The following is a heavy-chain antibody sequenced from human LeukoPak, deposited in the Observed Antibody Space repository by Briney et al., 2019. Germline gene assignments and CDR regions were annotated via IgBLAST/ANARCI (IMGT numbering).Heavy chain of an antibody. CDR2: ISGSGGST. Sequence: GGSLRLSCAASGLTFSSYAMSWVRQAPGKGLERVSAISGSGGSTYYADSVKGRFTISRDNSKNTLYLQMNSLRAEDTAVYYCAKVEKLRYLDWLAAYYFDYWGQGTLVTVSS. CDR1: GLTFSSYA. D-gene: IGHD3-9*01. V-gene: IGHV3-23*01. J-gene: IGHJ4*02. CDR3: AKVEKLRYLDWLAAYYFDY.